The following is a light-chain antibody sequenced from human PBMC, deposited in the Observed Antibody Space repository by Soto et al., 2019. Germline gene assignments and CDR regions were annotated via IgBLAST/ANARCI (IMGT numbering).Light chain of an antibody. CDR1: QSVSSN. Sequence: EIVMTQSPATLSVSPGERATLSCRASQSVSSNLAWYQHKPGQAPRLLIYGASTRATGIPARFSGSGSGTDLTLTISGLQSEDFAVYYCQQYNDWPPGYTFGQGTKVDIK. CDR2: GAS. J-gene: IGKJ2*01. CDR3: QQYNDWPPGYT. V-gene: IGKV3-15*01.